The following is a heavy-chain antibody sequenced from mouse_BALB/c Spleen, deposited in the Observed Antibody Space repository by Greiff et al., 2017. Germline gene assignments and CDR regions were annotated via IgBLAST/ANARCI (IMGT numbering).Heavy chain of an antibody. V-gene: IGHV14-3*02. J-gene: IGHJ2*01. D-gene: IGHD4-1*01. CDR2: IDPANGNT. CDR3: ARGLTGTDFDY. CDR1: GFNIKDTY. Sequence: EVHLVESGAELVKPGASVKLSCTASGFNIKDTYMHWVKQRPEQGLEWIGRIDPANGNTKYDPKFQGKATITADTSSNTAYLQLSSLTSEDTAVYYCARGLTGTDFDYWGQGTTLTVSS.